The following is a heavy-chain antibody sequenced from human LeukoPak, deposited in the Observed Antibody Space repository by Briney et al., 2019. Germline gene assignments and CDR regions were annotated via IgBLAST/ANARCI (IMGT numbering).Heavy chain of an antibody. J-gene: IGHJ6*04. V-gene: IGHV3-48*03. CDR2: ISSSGSTI. CDR1: GFTFSSYE. D-gene: IGHD3-10*02. CDR3: AELGITMIGGV. Sequence: PGGSLRLPCAAPGFTFSSYEMNWVRQAPGKGLEWVSYISSSGSTIYYADSVKGRFTISRDNAKNSLYLQMNSLRAEDTAVYYCAELGITMIGGVWGKGTTVTISP.